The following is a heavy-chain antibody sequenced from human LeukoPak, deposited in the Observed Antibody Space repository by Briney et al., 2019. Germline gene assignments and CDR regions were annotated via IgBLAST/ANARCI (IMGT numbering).Heavy chain of an antibody. Sequence: SVKVSCKASGGTFSSYAISWVRQAPGHGLEWIGGIIPIFGTANYAQKFQGRVTITADESTSTAYMELSSLRSEDTAVYYCARTDYGEGDYWGQGTLVTVSS. CDR1: GGTFSSYA. CDR3: ARTDYGEGDY. D-gene: IGHD4-17*01. V-gene: IGHV1-69*13. J-gene: IGHJ4*02. CDR2: IIPIFGTA.